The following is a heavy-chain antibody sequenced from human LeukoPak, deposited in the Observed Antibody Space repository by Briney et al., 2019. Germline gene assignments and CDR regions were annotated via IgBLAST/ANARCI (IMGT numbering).Heavy chain of an antibody. CDR3: ARDRSGYGSDYGMDI. CDR2: IYHSGST. D-gene: IGHD5-12*01. CDR1: GGSISSTNW. V-gene: IGHV4-4*02. Sequence: SGTLSLTCAVSGGSISSTNWWSWVRQSPGKGLEWIGEIYHSGSTNYNPSLKSRVTISLDKSKNQVSLKLSSVAAADTAVYYCARDRSGYGSDYGMDIWGKGTTVTVSS. J-gene: IGHJ6*04.